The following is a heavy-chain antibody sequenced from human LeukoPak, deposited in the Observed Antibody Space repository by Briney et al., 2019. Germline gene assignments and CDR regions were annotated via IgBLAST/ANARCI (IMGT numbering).Heavy chain of an antibody. Sequence: ASVKVSCKASGYTFTGYYMHWVRQAPGQGLEWMGWINPNSGGTNYAQKFQGRVTMTRDTSISTAYMELSRLRSDDTAAYCCAREGVRTIFGVVIPIHPTQFDPWGQGTLVTVSS. CDR2: INPNSGGT. D-gene: IGHD3-3*01. V-gene: IGHV1-2*02. CDR1: GYTFTGYY. J-gene: IGHJ5*02. CDR3: AREGVRTIFGVVIPIHPTQFDP.